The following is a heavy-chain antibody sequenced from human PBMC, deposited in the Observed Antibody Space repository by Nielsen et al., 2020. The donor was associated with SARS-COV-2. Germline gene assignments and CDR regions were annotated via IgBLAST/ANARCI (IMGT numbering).Heavy chain of an antibody. CDR3: ARRDCSSTSCYDDFDY. J-gene: IGHJ4*02. V-gene: IGHV4-59*08. D-gene: IGHD2-2*01. CDR2: ISDSGST. Sequence: SETLSLTCTVSGGSISSYYWTWILQPPGKGLEWIGDISDSGSTNYSPSLKSRVTISLAKYKNQFSLKLSSVTAADTAVYYCARRDCSSTSCYDDFDYWGQGTLVTVSS. CDR1: GGSISSYY.